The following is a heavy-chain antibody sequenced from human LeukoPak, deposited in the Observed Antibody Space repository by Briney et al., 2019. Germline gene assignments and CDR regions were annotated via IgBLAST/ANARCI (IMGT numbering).Heavy chain of an antibody. J-gene: IGHJ5*02. CDR2: ISTSGST. V-gene: IGHV4-4*07. Sequence: PSETLSLTCAVSGGSISSYFWTWIRQPAGKGLEWIGRISTSGSTNYNPSLKSRVSMSLDTSKNQLSLKLSSVTAADTAVYYCARGPPASYYDILTGYGAGFDPWGQGTLVTVSS. D-gene: IGHD3-9*01. CDR3: ARGPPASYYDILTGYGAGFDP. CDR1: GGSISSYF.